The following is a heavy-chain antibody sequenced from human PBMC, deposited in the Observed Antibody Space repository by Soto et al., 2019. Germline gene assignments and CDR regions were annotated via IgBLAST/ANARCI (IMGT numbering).Heavy chain of an antibody. CDR2: ISYDGSNK. D-gene: IGHD3-22*01. V-gene: IGHV3-30-3*01. CDR1: GFTFSSYA. Sequence: GGSLRLSCAASGFTFSSYAMHWVRQAPGKGLEWVAVISYDGSNKYYADSVKGRFTISRDNSKNTLYLQMNSLRAEDTAVYYCARVLEGYDSSGYPLDYWGQGTLVTVSS. J-gene: IGHJ4*02. CDR3: ARVLEGYDSSGYPLDY.